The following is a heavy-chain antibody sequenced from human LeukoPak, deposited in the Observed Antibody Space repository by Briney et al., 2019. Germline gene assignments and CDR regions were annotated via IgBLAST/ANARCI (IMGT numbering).Heavy chain of an antibody. Sequence: GGSLRLSCATSGFSLSSYWMIWVRQAPGKGLGWVANINQDGSEKNYVDSVKGRFTISRDNAKNSLYLQMNSLRAEDTAVYYCARARYCDYWGQGTLVTVSS. V-gene: IGHV3-7*01. CDR1: GFSLSSYW. D-gene: IGHD2-15*01. J-gene: IGHJ4*02. CDR3: ARARYCDY. CDR2: INQDGSEK.